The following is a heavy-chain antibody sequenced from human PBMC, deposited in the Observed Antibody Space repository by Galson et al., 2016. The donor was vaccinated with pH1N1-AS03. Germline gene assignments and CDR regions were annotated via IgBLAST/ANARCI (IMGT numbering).Heavy chain of an antibody. J-gene: IGHJ6*02. CDR1: GFTFRSHA. V-gene: IGHV3-30*04. CDR2: ISYDGSYK. Sequence: SLRLSCAASGFTFRSHAMHWVRQAPGKGLEWMTIISYDGSYKYYTDSVKGRFTISRDTSKNTLYLQMNSLRGEDTAVYYCARGLRDDYYGMDVWGQGTTVTVSS. CDR3: ARGLRDDYYGMDV.